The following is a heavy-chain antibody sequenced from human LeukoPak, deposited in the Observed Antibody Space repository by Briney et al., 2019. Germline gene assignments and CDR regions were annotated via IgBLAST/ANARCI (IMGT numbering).Heavy chain of an antibody. CDR1: GDSISKYY. Sequence: PSETLSLTCTVSGDSISKYYWSWIRQPPGEGLEWIGYISNGGTTKYNPSLKSRVTISVDTSKNQFSLKLSSVTAADTAVYYCARLGDSSSRLYYFDYWAREPWSPSPQ. CDR2: ISNGGTT. CDR3: ARLGDSSSRLYYFDY. D-gene: IGHD6-6*01. V-gene: IGHV4-59*08. J-gene: IGHJ4*02.